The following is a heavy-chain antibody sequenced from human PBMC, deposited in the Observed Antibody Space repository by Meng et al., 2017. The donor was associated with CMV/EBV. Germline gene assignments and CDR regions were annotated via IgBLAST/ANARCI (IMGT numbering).Heavy chain of an antibody. D-gene: IGHD3-10*01. CDR2: INPSGGST. Sequence: CKASGYTFTSYYMHWVRQAPGQGLEWMGIINPSGGSTSYAQKFQGRVTVTRDTSTSTVYMELSSLRSEDTAVYYCARGGVFRGVILYWGQGTLVTVSS. CDR3: ARGGVFRGVILY. CDR1: GYTFTSYY. V-gene: IGHV1-46*01. J-gene: IGHJ4*02.